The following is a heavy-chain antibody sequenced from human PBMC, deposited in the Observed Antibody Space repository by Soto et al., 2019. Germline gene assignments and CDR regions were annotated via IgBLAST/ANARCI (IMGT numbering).Heavy chain of an antibody. CDR2: ISAYNGNT. CDR1: GYTFTSYG. Sequence: QVQLVQSGAEVKKPGASVKVSCKASGYTFTSYGISWVRQAPGQGLEWMGWISAYNGNTNYAQKLQGRVTITADESTSTAYMELSSLRSEDTAVYYCARAAYDSSGYYYYWGQGTLVTVSS. J-gene: IGHJ4*02. D-gene: IGHD3-22*01. V-gene: IGHV1-18*01. CDR3: ARAAYDSSGYYYY.